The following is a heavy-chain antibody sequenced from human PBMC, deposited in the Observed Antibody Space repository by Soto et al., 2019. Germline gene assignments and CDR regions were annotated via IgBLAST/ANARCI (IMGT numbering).Heavy chain of an antibody. Sequence: GESLKIACKGSGYSFTSYWIGWLRQMRGKGLEWMGIIYPGDSDTRYSPSFQGQVTISADKSISTAYLQWSSLKASDTAMYYCARHLKYCSSTSCYPGRYYYYYYGMDVWGQGTTVTVSS. D-gene: IGHD2-2*01. CDR3: ARHLKYCSSTSCYPGRYYYYYYGMDV. J-gene: IGHJ6*02. CDR1: GYSFTSYW. V-gene: IGHV5-51*01. CDR2: IYPGDSDT.